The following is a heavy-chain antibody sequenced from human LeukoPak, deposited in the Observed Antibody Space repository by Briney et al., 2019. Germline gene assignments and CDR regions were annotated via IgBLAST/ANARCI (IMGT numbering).Heavy chain of an antibody. J-gene: IGHJ4*02. Sequence: GGSLRLSCAVSGFTFSNYTMNWVRQAPGKGRWWVSGIESNGNEKYSADSLNDRFTISRDNSKNTLYLQLNTVRPEDTAVFYCARGVTSWPQGPYHFDYWGQGILITVSS. CDR2: IESNGNEK. CDR1: GFTFSNYT. V-gene: IGHV3-30*02. D-gene: IGHD2-2*01. CDR3: ARGVTSWPQGPYHFDY.